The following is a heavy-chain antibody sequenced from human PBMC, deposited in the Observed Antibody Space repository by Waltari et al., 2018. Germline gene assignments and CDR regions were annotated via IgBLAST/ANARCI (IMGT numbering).Heavy chain of an antibody. D-gene: IGHD3-3*01. J-gene: IGHJ4*02. CDR2: IRSKAYGGTP. Sequence: EVQLVESGGGLTQPGRSLRLSCTTSGLVFSSFSISWVRQAPGKGLEGVGFIRSKAYGGTPKYAASVRDRFTMSRDDSKSIAYLEMNSLKTEDTAMYFCTTQNTFWSWSYWGRGTLVTVSS. CDR3: TTQNTFWSWSY. CDR1: GLVFSSFS. V-gene: IGHV3-49*04.